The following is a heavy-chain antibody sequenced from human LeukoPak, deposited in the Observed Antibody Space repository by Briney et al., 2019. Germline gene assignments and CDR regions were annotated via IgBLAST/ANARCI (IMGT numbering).Heavy chain of an antibody. J-gene: IGHJ4*02. CDR2: ISSSSSYI. D-gene: IGHD6-6*01. CDR3: ARDDPYSSSSFDY. CDR1: GFTFSSYS. Sequence: GGSLRLSCAASGFTFSSYSMNWVRQAPGKGLEWVSSISSSSSYIYYADSVKGRFTISRDSAKNSLYLQMNSLRAEDTAVYYCARDDPYSSSSFDYWGQGTLVTVSS. V-gene: IGHV3-21*01.